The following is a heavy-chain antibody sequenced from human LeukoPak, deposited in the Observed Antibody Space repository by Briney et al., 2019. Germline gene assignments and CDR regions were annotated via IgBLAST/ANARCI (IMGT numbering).Heavy chain of an antibody. CDR2: ISAYNGDT. V-gene: IGHV1-18*01. J-gene: IGHJ4*02. D-gene: IGHD6-19*01. CDR3: ARDFPGIAMAGTFDY. CDR1: GYTFTSYG. Sequence: ASVKVSCKASGYTFTSYGISWVRQAPGQGLEWMGWISAYNGDTNYAQNLQGRVTMTTDTSTNTAYMELRSLRSDDTAVYYCARDFPGIAMAGTFDYWGQGTLVTVPS.